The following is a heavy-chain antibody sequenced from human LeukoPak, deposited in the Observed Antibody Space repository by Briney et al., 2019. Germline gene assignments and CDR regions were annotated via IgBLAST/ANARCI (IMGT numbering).Heavy chain of an antibody. J-gene: IGHJ4*02. D-gene: IGHD3-10*01. CDR3: ARGGPRFGELPIDY. CDR1: GFTFSSYA. CDR2: ISYDGSNK. Sequence: PGGSLRLSCAASGFTFSSYAMHWVRQAPGKGLEWVAVISYDGSNKYYADSVKGRFTISRDNSKNTLYLQMNSLRAEDTAVYYCARGGPRFGELPIDYWGQGTLVTVSS. V-gene: IGHV3-30-3*01.